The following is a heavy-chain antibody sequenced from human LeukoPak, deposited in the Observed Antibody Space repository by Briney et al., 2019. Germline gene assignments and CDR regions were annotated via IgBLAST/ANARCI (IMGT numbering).Heavy chain of an antibody. CDR2: ISSSGSII. D-gene: IGHD4-17*01. CDR1: GFTFSRYE. CDR3: ARDLGMTDGDYVSYFDY. J-gene: IGHJ4*02. Sequence: GGSLRLSCAASGFTFSRYELNWVRQAPGKGLEWVSYISSSGSIIYYADSVKGRFAISRDNAKNSLYLQMNSLRAEDTALYYCARDLGMTDGDYVSYFDYWGQGTLVTVSS. V-gene: IGHV3-48*03.